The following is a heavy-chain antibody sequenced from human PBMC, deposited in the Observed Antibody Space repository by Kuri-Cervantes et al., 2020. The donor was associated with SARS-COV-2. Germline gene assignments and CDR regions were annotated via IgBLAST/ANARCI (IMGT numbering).Heavy chain of an antibody. D-gene: IGHD3-22*01. J-gene: IGHJ3*02. CDR3: ARSTLFRRLVVITQGGAFYI. CDR2: INPNSGGT. V-gene: IGHV1-2*04. Sequence: ASVKVSCKASGYTFTGYYMHWVRQAPGQGLEWMGWINPNSGGTNYARKFQGWVTMTRDTSISTVYMELSRLRSDDTAVYYCARSTLFRRLVVITQGGAFYIWGQGTMVTVSS. CDR1: GYTFTGYY.